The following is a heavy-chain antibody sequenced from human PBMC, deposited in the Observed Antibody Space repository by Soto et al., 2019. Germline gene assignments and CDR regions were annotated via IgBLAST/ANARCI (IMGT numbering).Heavy chain of an antibody. V-gene: IGHV4-31*03. Sequence: SETLSLTCSVSGGSINSATYYWSWVRQRPGKGLEWIGHIFYSGSAYYNASLKTRLAISVDTSKNQFSLKLSSVTAADTAVYYCARLRHYYHSSGYPQGFYFDYWGQGTLVTVSS. CDR2: IFYSGSA. CDR3: ARLRHYYHSSGYPQGFYFDY. CDR1: GGSINSATYY. J-gene: IGHJ4*02. D-gene: IGHD3-22*01.